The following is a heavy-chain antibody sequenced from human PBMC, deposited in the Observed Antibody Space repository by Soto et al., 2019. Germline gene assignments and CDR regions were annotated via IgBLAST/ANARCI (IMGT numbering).Heavy chain of an antibody. CDR2: IIPIFGTA. V-gene: IGHV1-69*13. CDR3: ARSLGDCGGDCPYYYYYGMDV. Sequence: SVKVSCKASGGTFRSYAISWVRQAPGQGLEWMGGIIPIFGTANYAQKFQGRVTITADESTSTAYMELSSLRSEDTAVYYCARSLGDCGGDCPYYYYYGMDVWGQGTTVTVSS. J-gene: IGHJ6*02. D-gene: IGHD2-21*02. CDR1: GGTFRSYA.